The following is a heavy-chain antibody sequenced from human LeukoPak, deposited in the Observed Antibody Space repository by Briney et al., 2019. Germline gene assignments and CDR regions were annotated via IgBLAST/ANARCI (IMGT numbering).Heavy chain of an antibody. CDR2: IYYSGST. Sequence: PSETLSLTCTVSGGSISSYYWSWIRQPPGKGLEWIGYIYYSGSTNYNPSLKSRVTISVDTSKNQFSLKLSSVTAADTAVYYCARDSRGYSSGWYRYFDYWGQGTLVTVSS. J-gene: IGHJ4*02. CDR1: GGSISSYY. D-gene: IGHD6-19*01. CDR3: ARDSRGYSSGWYRYFDY. V-gene: IGHV4-59*01.